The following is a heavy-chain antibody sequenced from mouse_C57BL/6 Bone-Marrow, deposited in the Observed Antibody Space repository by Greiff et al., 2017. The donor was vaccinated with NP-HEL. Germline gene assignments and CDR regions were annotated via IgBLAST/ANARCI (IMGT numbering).Heavy chain of an antibody. CDR1: GYAFTNYL. J-gene: IGHJ3*01. Sequence: QVQLQQSGAELVRPGTSVKVSCKASGYAFTNYLIEWVKQRPGQGLEWIGVINPGSGGTNYNETFQGKATLTADKSSSTAYMQLSSLTSEDSAVYFCARSRASWFAYWGQGTLVTVSA. CDR2: INPGSGGT. CDR3: ARSRASWFAY. V-gene: IGHV1-54*01. D-gene: IGHD3-1*01.